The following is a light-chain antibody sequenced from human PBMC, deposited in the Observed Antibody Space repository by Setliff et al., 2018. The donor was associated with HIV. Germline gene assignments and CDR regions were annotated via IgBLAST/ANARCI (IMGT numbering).Light chain of an antibody. CDR3: SSRTSGSTYV. J-gene: IGLJ1*01. CDR2: DVN. Sequence: QPALTQPASVSGSPGQSITISCTGTSNDIGSYDYVSWYQQYPGKAPKLVIYDVNKRPSGVSNRFSGSKSGNTASLTISGLQAEDEGDYFCSSRTSGSTYVFVTGTKVTVL. CDR1: SNDIGSYDY. V-gene: IGLV2-14*03.